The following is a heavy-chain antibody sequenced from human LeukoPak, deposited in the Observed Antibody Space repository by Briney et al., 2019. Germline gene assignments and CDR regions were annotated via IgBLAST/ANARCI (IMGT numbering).Heavy chain of an antibody. D-gene: IGHD3-10*01. J-gene: IGHJ3*01. CDR3: ARDFPGIGRGTFDF. CDR1: GFIFNTFW. V-gene: IGHV3-7*03. CDR2: INQDGSDM. Sequence: AGGSLRLSCAASGFIFNTFWMNWVRLTPGKGLEWVAKINQDGSDMYYVDSVKGRFFVSRDNARNLVYLQMNSLRVDDTAVYYRARDFPGIGRGTFDFWGQGTIIIVSS.